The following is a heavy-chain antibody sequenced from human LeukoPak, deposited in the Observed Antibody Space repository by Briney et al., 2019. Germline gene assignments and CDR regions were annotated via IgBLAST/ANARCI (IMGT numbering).Heavy chain of an antibody. J-gene: IGHJ6*02. CDR1: GYTFTSYG. Sequence: ASVKVSCKASGYTFTSYGINWVRQAPGQGLEWMGWISAYNGDTNYAQKLQGRVTMTTDTSTTTAYMELRRLRSDDTAVYYCAGNSAYEHYYYYRIDVWGQGTTVTVSS. V-gene: IGHV1-18*01. CDR2: ISAYNGDT. D-gene: IGHD5-12*01. CDR3: AGNSAYEHYYYYRIDV.